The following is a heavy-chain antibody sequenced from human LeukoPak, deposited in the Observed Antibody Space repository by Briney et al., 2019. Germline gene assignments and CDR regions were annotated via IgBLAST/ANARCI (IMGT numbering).Heavy chain of an antibody. J-gene: IGHJ6*04. Sequence: LRLSCAASGFTFKNYGMHWVRQAPGKGLEWIGEINHSGSTNYNPSLKSRVTISVDTSKNQFSLRLSSVTAADTAVYYCARVGVGSWWGADVWGKGTTVTVSS. CDR1: GFTFKNYG. CDR3: ARVGVGSWWGADV. CDR2: INHSGST. V-gene: IGHV4-34*01. D-gene: IGHD6-13*01.